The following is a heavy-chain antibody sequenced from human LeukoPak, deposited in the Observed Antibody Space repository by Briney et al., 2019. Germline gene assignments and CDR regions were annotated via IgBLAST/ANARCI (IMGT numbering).Heavy chain of an antibody. J-gene: IGHJ3*02. D-gene: IGHD3-22*01. CDR3: AITFPYYYDSSGRNPFGAFDI. CDR2: IYHSGST. Sequence: SETLSLTCTVSGGSISSGGYYWSWIRQPPGKGLEWIGYIYHSGSTYYNPSLKSRVTISVDRSKNQFSLKLSSVTAADTAVYYCAITFPYYYDSSGRNPFGAFDIWGQGTMVTVSS. CDR1: GGSISSGGYY. V-gene: IGHV4-30-2*01.